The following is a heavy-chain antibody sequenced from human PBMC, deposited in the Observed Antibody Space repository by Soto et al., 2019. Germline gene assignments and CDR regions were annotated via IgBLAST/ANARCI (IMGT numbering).Heavy chain of an antibody. Sequence: PGQGLEWMGIINPSGGSTSYAQKFQGRVTMTRDTSTSTVYMELSSLRSEDTAVYYCARDQKSSGWYVYWGQGTLVTVSS. J-gene: IGHJ4*02. D-gene: IGHD6-19*01. CDR3: ARDQKSSGWYVY. CDR2: INPSGGST. V-gene: IGHV1-46*01.